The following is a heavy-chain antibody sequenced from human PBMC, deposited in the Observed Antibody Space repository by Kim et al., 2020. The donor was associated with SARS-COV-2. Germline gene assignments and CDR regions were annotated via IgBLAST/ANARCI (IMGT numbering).Heavy chain of an antibody. CDR1: GGSFSGYY. J-gene: IGHJ6*01. CDR2: INHSGST. V-gene: IGHV4-34*01. D-gene: IGHD5-18*01. CDR3: AARGRGYSYGYDGNYYYG. Sequence: SETLSLTCAVYGGSFSGYYWSWIRQPPGKGLEWIGEINHSGSTNYNPSLKSRVTISVDTTKNQFSLKLSSVTAADTAAYYCAARGRGYSYGYDGNYYYG.